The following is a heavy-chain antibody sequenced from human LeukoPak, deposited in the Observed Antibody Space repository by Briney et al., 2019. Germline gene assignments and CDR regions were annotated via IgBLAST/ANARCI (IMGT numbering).Heavy chain of an antibody. Sequence: PSETLSLTCTVSGGSISSYYWSWIRQPPGKGLEWIGYIYYSGSTNYNPSLKSRVTISVDTSKNQFSLKLSSVTAADTAVYYCARLAGYSGYDFREYYFDYWGQGTLVTVSS. J-gene: IGHJ4*02. V-gene: IGHV4-59*08. CDR2: IYYSGST. D-gene: IGHD5-12*01. CDR1: GGSISSYY. CDR3: ARLAGYSGYDFREYYFDY.